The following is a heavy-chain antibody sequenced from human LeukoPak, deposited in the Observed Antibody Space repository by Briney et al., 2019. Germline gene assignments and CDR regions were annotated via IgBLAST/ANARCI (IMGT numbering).Heavy chain of an antibody. CDR1: GGSISSSSYY. CDR2: INHSGST. Sequence: SETLSLTCTVSGGSISSSSYYWGWIRQPPGKGLEWIGEINHSGSTNYNPSLKSRVTISVDTSKNQFSLKLSSVTAADTAVYYCARGPFRYDFWSGLPRPYYFDYWGQGTLVTVSS. D-gene: IGHD3-3*01. V-gene: IGHV4-39*07. CDR3: ARGPFRYDFWSGLPRPYYFDY. J-gene: IGHJ4*02.